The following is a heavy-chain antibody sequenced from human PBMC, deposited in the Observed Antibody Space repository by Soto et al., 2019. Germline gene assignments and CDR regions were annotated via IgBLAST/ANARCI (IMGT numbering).Heavy chain of an antibody. J-gene: IGHJ5*02. CDR2: ISHSGST. CDR1: GDSVSSDSYY. Sequence: QLQLQESGPGLVKPSETLSLTCTVSGDSVSSDSYYWSWIRQPPGKRLEWIGYISHSGSTSYNPSLQSRVSMSIDTSKNQFFLELRSVTAADTAIYYCAREGGVLRLSNCLDPWGQGTLVTVSA. V-gene: IGHV4-61*01. CDR3: AREGGVLRLSNCLDP. D-gene: IGHD3-3*01.